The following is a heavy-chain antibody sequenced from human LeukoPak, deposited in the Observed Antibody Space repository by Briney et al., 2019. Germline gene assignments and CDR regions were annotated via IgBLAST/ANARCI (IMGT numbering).Heavy chain of an antibody. CDR2: IYSGGST. CDR1: GFTVSSNY. V-gene: IGHV3-66*01. J-gene: IGHJ6*02. D-gene: IGHD3-10*01. Sequence: GGSLRLSCAASGFTVSSNYMSWVRQAPGKGPEWVSVIYSGGSTYYADSVKGRFTISRDNSKNTLYLQMNSLRAEDTAVYYCASKRITMVRGVIGPLNGWPTYYYYGMDVWGQGTTVTVSS. CDR3: ASKRITMVRGVIGPLNGWPTYYYYGMDV.